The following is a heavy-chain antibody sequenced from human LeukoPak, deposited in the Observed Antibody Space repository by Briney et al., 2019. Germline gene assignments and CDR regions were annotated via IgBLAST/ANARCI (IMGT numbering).Heavy chain of an antibody. CDR1: GGSFSGYY. CDR2: INHSGST. Sequence: SETLSLTCAVYGGSFSGYYWSWIRRPPGKGLEWIGEINHSGSTNYNPSLKSRVTISVDTSKTQFSLKLSSVTAADTAVYYCARVYYYDSSGYPTFDYWGQGTLVTVSS. D-gene: IGHD3-22*01. V-gene: IGHV4-34*01. CDR3: ARVYYYDSSGYPTFDY. J-gene: IGHJ4*02.